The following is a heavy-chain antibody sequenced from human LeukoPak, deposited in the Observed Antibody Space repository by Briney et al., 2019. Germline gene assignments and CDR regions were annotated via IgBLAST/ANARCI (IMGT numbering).Heavy chain of an antibody. Sequence: SETLSLTCTVSGGSISNYYWNWIRQSPDKGLKWIAYVYYNGNTYYNPSLESRVTVSVDATKNQFSLRLRSVTAADTAVYFCAAGYSWAHDYWGQGILVTVSS. CDR3: AAGYSWAHDY. D-gene: IGHD5-18*01. J-gene: IGHJ4*02. CDR2: VYYNGNT. V-gene: IGHV4-59*01. CDR1: GGSISNYY.